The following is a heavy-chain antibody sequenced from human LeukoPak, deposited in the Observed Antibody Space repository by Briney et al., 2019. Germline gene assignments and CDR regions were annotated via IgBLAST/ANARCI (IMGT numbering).Heavy chain of an antibody. D-gene: IGHD3-10*01. CDR3: ARDLHYGSGSYYNSNHFSYYYYGMDV. V-gene: IGHV1-18*01. CDR1: GYTFTSYG. Sequence: ASVKVSCKASGYTFTSYGISWVRQAPGQGLEWMGWISAYNGNTNYAQKLQGRVTMTTDTSTSTAYMELRSLRSGDTAVYYCARDLHYGSGSYYNSNHFSYYYYGMDVWGQGTTVTVSS. CDR2: ISAYNGNT. J-gene: IGHJ6*02.